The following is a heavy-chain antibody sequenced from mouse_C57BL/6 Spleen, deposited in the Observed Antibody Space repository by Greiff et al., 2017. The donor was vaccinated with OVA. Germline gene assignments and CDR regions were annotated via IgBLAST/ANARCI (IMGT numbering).Heavy chain of an antibody. J-gene: IGHJ3*01. CDR1: GYTFTSYW. D-gene: IGHD1-1*01. CDR2: IYPSDSET. Sequence: QVHVKQPGAELVRPGSSVKLSCKASGYTFTSYWMDWVKQRPGQGLEWIGNIYPSDSETHYNQKFKDKATLTVDKSSSTAYMQLSSLTSEDSAVYYCARSYYYGSEGFAYWGQGTLVTVSA. CDR3: ARSYYYGSEGFAY. V-gene: IGHV1-61*01.